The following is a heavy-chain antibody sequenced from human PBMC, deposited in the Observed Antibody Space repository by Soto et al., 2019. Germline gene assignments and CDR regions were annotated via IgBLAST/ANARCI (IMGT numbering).Heavy chain of an antibody. J-gene: IGHJ6*02. CDR3: TRRPMWRTQLIINYGMDV. CDR2: VDPNNGGT. CDR1: GYPFTDYY. D-gene: IGHD3-16*01. V-gene: IGHV1-2*02. Sequence: GASVKVSCKASGYPFTDYYMHWVRQAPGRRPEWMGCVDPNNGGTHYVTKFQGRVTMTTDMYISTGYMELTRLRSDDTALYYCTRRPMWRTQLIINYGMDVWGQGTTVTVSS.